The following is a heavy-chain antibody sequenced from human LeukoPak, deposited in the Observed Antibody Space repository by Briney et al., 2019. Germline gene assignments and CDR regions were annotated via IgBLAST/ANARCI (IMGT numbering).Heavy chain of an antibody. J-gene: IGHJ4*02. CDR3: ARSRSIAARELDY. CDR1: GGTFSSYA. V-gene: IGHV1-69*13. CDR2: IIPIFGTA. D-gene: IGHD6-6*01. Sequence: SVKVSCKASGGTFSSYAISWVRQAPGQGLEWMGGIIPIFGTANYAQKFQGRVTITADESTSTAYMELSSLRSEDTAVYYRARSRSIAARELDYWGQGTLVTASS.